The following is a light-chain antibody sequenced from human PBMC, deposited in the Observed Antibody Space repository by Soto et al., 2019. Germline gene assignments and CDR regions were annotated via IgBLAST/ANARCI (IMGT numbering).Light chain of an antibody. CDR3: LQHNSYPIT. J-gene: IGKJ5*01. CDR1: QSISSW. CDR2: EAS. Sequence: GDRVTITCRASQSISSWLAWYQQKPGKDPKLLIYEASRLQSGVQSRFSGSGSGTEFTLTISSLKNEDFATYYCLQHNSYPITLGPGTRLEIK. V-gene: IGKV1-5*01.